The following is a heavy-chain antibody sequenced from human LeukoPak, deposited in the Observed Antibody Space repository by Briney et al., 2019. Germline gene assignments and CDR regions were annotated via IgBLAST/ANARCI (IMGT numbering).Heavy chain of an antibody. CDR1: GYTFTSYA. CDR3: ARATYCSSTSCYTPFDY. CDR2: INAGNGNT. D-gene: IGHD2-2*02. V-gene: IGHV1-3*01. J-gene: IGHJ4*02. Sequence: ASVKVSCKASGYTFTSYAMHWVRQAPGQRLEWMGWINAGNGNTKYSQKFQGRVTMTRDTSTSTVYMELSSLRSEDTAVYYCARATYCSSTSCYTPFDYWGQGTLVTVSS.